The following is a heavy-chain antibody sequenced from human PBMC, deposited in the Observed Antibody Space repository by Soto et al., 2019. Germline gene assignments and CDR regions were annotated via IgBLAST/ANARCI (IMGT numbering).Heavy chain of an antibody. D-gene: IGHD1-7*01. V-gene: IGHV1-2*04. Sequence: ASVKVSCKGSGYTFTGYYMHWVRQAPGQGLEWMGWINPNSGGTNYAQKFQGWVTMTRDTSISTAYMELSRLRSDDTAVYYCARALAATIITGTVFGDYYYGMDVWGQGTTVTVSS. CDR3: ARALAATIITGTVFGDYYYGMDV. CDR1: GYTFTGYY. CDR2: INPNSGGT. J-gene: IGHJ6*02.